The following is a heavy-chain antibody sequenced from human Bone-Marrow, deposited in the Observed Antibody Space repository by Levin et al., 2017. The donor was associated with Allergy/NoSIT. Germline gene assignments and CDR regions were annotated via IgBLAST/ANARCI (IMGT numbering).Heavy chain of an antibody. Sequence: GASVKVSCKVSGYTFGDYYLHWGRQVPGQGLEWMGWLDPNLGDTNYAQNFQGRVSLTGDTSINTAYMELNSLTSDDTAVYYCARGSVTGHYFDYWGHGTPVTVSS. CDR3: ARGSVTGHYFDY. V-gene: IGHV1-2*02. J-gene: IGHJ4*01. CDR2: LDPNLGDT. CDR1: GYTFGDYY. D-gene: IGHD6-19*01.